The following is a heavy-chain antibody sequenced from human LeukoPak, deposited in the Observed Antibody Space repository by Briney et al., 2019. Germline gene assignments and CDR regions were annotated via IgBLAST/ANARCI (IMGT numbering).Heavy chain of an antibody. CDR2: INPNSGGT. J-gene: IGHJ4*02. D-gene: IGHD3-22*01. CDR3: ARDAWGWLTIDN. CDR1: GYTFTGYY. V-gene: IGHV1-2*02. Sequence: SVKVSCKASGYTFTGYYLHWVRQAPGQGLEWMGWINPNSGGTNYAQKFQGRVTMTRDTSISTAYMELSRLRSDDTAVYYCARDAWGWLTIDNWGQGTLVTVSS.